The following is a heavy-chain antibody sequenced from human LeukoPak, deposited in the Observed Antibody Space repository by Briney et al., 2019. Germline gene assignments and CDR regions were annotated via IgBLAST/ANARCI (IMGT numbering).Heavy chain of an antibody. CDR3: ARYTEYYFDY. V-gene: IGHV3-7*01. J-gene: IGHJ4*02. CDR1: GFTFSTYW. Sequence: GGSLRLSCAASGFTFSTYWMTWVRQAPGKGLEWVANMKRDGSELYYANSAKGHFTISRDNAKNSLYLQMNSLRAEDTAVYYCARYTEYYFDYWGQGTLVTVSS. D-gene: IGHD2-2*02. CDR2: MKRDGSEL.